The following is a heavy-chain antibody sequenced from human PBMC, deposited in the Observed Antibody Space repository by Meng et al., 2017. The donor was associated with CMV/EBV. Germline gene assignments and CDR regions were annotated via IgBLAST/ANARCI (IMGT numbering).Heavy chain of an antibody. V-gene: IGHV1-2*02. CDR3: ARGGAYCGGDCYSFAFDI. CDR2: INPNSGGT. CDR1: GGTFSSNT. Sequence: ASVKVSCKASGGTFSSNTITWVRQAPGQGLEWMGWINPNSGGTNYAQKFQGRVTMTRDTSISTAYMELSRLRSDDTAVYYCARGGAYCGGDCYSFAFDIWGQGTMVTVSS. D-gene: IGHD2-21*01. J-gene: IGHJ3*02.